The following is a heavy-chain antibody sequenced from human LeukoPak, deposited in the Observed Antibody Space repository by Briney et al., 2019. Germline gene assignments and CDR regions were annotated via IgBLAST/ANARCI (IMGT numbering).Heavy chain of an antibody. CDR2: IYHSGST. CDR3: ARSEVGATGLPYFDY. D-gene: IGHD1-26*01. J-gene: IGHJ4*02. V-gene: IGHV4-38-2*02. Sequence: SETLSLTCTVSGYSISSGYYWGWIRQPPGKGLEWIGEIYHSGSTNYNPSLKSRVTISVDKSKNQFSLKLSSVTAADTAVYYCARSEVGATGLPYFDYWGQGTLVTVSS. CDR1: GYSISSGYY.